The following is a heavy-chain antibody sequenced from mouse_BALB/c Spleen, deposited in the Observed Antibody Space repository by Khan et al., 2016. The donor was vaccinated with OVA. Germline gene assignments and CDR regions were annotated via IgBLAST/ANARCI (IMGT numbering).Heavy chain of an antibody. Sequence: EVQLVESGPGLVKPSQSLSLTCTVTGYSITSDYAWNWIRQFPGNKLEWMGYISYSGGTSYLPSLKSRISITRDTSKNHFFLQLNSVTTEDSATYYCARWFAYWGQGTLVTVS. V-gene: IGHV3-2*02. CDR3: ARWFAY. J-gene: IGHJ3*01. CDR2: ISYSGGT. CDR1: GYSITSDYA.